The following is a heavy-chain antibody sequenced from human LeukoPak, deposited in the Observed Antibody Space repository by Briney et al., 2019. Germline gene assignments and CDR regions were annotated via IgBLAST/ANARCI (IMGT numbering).Heavy chain of an antibody. D-gene: IGHD1-26*01. J-gene: IGHJ4*02. CDR1: GGSFSGYY. Sequence: SETLSLTCAVYGGSFSGYYWSWIRQPPGKGLEWIGEINHSGSTNYNPSLKSRATISVDTSKNQFSLKLSSVTAADTAVYYCAGLVGATFLHDYWGQGTLVTVSS. CDR3: AGLVGATFLHDY. V-gene: IGHV4-34*01. CDR2: INHSGST.